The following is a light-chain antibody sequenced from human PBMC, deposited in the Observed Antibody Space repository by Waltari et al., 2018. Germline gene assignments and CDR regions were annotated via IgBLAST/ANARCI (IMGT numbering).Light chain of an antibody. Sequence: IVLTQSPGTLSLSPGERVTLSCRASQSVSRSLAWYQQKPGQAPRLLIYAASSRATGIPGRVSGSGSGTDFSLTISRLEPEDFAVYYCQHYVRLPATFGQGTKVEI. CDR1: QSVSRS. CDR3: QHYVRLPAT. V-gene: IGKV3-20*01. J-gene: IGKJ1*01. CDR2: AAS.